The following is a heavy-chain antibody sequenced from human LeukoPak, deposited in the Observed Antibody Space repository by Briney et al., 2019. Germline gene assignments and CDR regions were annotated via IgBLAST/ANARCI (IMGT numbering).Heavy chain of an antibody. CDR2: IWFDGKNE. V-gene: IGHV3-33*01. CDR3: ARDRHSVNGVCHSPPGMDV. Sequence: PGGSLRLSCAASGFILNSYGMHWVRQAPGKGLEWVADIWFDGKNEHFADSVKGRFAISRDNSKNTVYLQINSLRAEDTAVYYCARDRHSVNGVCHSPPGMDVWGQGTTVTVSS. D-gene: IGHD2-8*01. J-gene: IGHJ6*02. CDR1: GFILNSYG.